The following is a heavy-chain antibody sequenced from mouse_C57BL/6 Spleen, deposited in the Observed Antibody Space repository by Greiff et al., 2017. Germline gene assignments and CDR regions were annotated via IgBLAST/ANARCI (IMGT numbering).Heavy chain of an antibody. CDR1: GFSFTSYG. CDR3: AKDGTTIVAENWFTY. Sequence: QVQLKESGPGLVQPSQSLSITCTVSGFSFTSYGVHWVRQSPGKGLEWLGVIWSGGSTDYNAAFMSRLSITKDNSKSQVFFKMNSLQADDTAIYYCAKDGTTIVAENWFTYGGKGTLVTVSA. J-gene: IGHJ3*01. D-gene: IGHD1-1*01. V-gene: IGHV2-5*01. CDR2: IWSGGST.